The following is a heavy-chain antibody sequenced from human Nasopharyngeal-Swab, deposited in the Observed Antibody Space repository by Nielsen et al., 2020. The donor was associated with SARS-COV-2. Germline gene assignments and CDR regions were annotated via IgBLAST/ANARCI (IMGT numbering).Heavy chain of an antibody. CDR2: INGGNGDS. V-gene: IGHV1-3*01. CDR3: AKEGGRGIATTEKSDAFDV. J-gene: IGHJ3*01. Sequence: ASVKVSCKASGGTFSAYTMHWVRQAPGQRLEWMAWINGGNGDSGHSQKFQGRVTITRDTSASTAYLELISLTSEDTAVYYCAKEGGRGIATTEKSDAFDVWGRGTMVTVSS. CDR1: GGTFSAYT. D-gene: IGHD6-13*01.